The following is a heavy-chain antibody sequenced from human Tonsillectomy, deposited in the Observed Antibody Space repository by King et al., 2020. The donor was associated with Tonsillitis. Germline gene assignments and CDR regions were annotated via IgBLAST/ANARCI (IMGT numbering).Heavy chain of an antibody. CDR1: GYTFTDYY. CDR3: ARVLIVGVTVVFYV. CDR2: INPNSGGT. D-gene: IGHD1-26*01. Sequence: QLVQSGAEVKKPGASVKVSCKASGYTFTDYYMHWVRQAPGQGLEWMGWINPNSGGTNYAQKFQGWVTMTKDTSISTVYMELSSLRSGDTAVYYCARVLIVGVTVVFYVWGHGKMVTVSS. J-gene: IGHJ3*01. V-gene: IGHV1-2*04.